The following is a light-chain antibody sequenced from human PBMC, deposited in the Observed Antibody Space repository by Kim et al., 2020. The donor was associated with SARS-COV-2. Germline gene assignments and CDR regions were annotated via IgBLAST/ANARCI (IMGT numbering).Light chain of an antibody. CDR1: QSVSSSY. CDR3: QQYDNSRT. V-gene: IGKV3-20*01. CDR2: RAS. J-gene: IGKJ1*01. Sequence: EIVLTQSPGTLSLSPGERATLSCRASQSVSSSYLAWHQQKPGQAPRLLIYRASSRATGIPDRFSGSGSGTDFTLTISRLEPEDFAVYYCQQYDNSRTFGQGTKVDIK.